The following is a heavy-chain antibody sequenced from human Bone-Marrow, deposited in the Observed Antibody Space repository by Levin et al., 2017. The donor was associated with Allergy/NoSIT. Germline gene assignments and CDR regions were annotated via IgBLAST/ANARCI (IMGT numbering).Heavy chain of an antibody. J-gene: IGHJ4*02. CDR3: ARPQADVYCSSTSCSFDY. V-gene: IGHV7-4-1*02. D-gene: IGHD2-2*01. Sequence: GGSLRLSCKASGYRFTTYALNWVRQAPGQGLEWMGGISTNTGNPTYAQGFTGRFVFSLDTSVSTAYLQINSLKAEDTAIYYCARPQADVYCSSTSCSFDYWGQGTLVTVSS. CDR2: ISTNTGNP. CDR1: GYRFTTYA.